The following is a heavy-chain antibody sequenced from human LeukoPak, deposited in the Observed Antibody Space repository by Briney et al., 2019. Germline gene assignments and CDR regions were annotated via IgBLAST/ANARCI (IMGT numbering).Heavy chain of an antibody. Sequence: ASVKVSCKASGGTFSTYSVTWVRQAPGQGLQWMGGIIPVFGTANYAQKFQGRVTITTDESTTTAYMELSGLTSEDTAMYHCARVDRYYFYLDVWGKGTMVTVSS. CDR1: GGTFSTYS. V-gene: IGHV1-69*05. J-gene: IGHJ6*03. CDR2: IIPVFGTA. CDR3: ARVDRYYFYLDV.